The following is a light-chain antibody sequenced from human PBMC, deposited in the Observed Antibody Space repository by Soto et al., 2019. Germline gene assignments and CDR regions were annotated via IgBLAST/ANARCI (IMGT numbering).Light chain of an antibody. Sequence: IVLTQSPGTLSLSPGDRSTLSCMATQTISSNYLAWYQQKPGQAPRLLIYDASNRATGIPARFSGSGSGTDFTLTISSLEPEDFAVYYCPQRSNSPTVGQGTRLEI. CDR3: PQRSNSPT. CDR1: QTISSNY. J-gene: IGKJ5*01. CDR2: DAS. V-gene: IGKV3D-20*02.